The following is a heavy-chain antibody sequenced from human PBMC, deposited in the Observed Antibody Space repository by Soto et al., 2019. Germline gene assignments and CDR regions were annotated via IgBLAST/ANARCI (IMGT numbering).Heavy chain of an antibody. CDR2: ISGSGGST. CDR1: GFTFSSYA. V-gene: IGHV3-23*01. CDR3: AKDPSGPYDSSGYGYFDY. J-gene: IGHJ4*02. Sequence: EVQLLESGGGLVQPGGSLRLSCAASGFTFSSYAMSWVRQAPGKGLEWVSAISGSGGSTYYADSVKGRFTISRDNSKNTLYLQMNSLRAEDTAVYYCAKDPSGPYDSSGYGYFDYWGQGTLVTVSS. D-gene: IGHD3-22*01.